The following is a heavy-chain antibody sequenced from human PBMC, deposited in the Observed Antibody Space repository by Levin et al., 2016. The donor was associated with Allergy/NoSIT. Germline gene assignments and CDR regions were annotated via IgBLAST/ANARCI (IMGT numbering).Heavy chain of an antibody. CDR1: GYTFTSYY. D-gene: IGHD5-18*01. Sequence: VSCKASGYTFTSYYMHWVRQAPGQGLEWMGIINPSGGSTSYAQKFQGRVTMTRDTSTSTVYMELSSLRSEDTAVYYCARDSLGGHSYGYGHTTYWGQGTLVTVSS. V-gene: IGHV1-46*01. CDR3: ARDSLGGHSYGYGHTTY. J-gene: IGHJ4*02. CDR2: INPSGGST.